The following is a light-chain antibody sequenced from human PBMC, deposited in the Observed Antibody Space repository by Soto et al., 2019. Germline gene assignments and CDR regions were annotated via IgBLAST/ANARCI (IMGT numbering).Light chain of an antibody. V-gene: IGKV1-39*01. CDR1: QSISSY. Sequence: DIQMTQSTSSLSASVGDRVTITCRASQSISSYLNWYQQKPGKAPKLLIYAASSLQSGVPSRFSGSEYGTDFTVTISSLQPDDFATYYYQQSYSTPPYTFGQGTKLEIK. CDR2: AAS. J-gene: IGKJ2*01. CDR3: QQSYSTPPYT.